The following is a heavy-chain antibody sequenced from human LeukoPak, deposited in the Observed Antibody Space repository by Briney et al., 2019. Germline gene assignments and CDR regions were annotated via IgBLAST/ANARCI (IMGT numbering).Heavy chain of an antibody. J-gene: IGHJ4*02. V-gene: IGHV3-21*01. CDR3: ARDRGMEATIESYYFDY. CDR2: ISSSSYI. Sequence: PGGSLRLSCAASGFTFSSYSMNWVRQAPGEGLEWVSSISSSSYIYYADSVKGRFTISRDNAKNSLYLQMNSLRAEDTAVYYCARDRGMEATIESYYFDYWGQGTLVTVSS. D-gene: IGHD5-12*01. CDR1: GFTFSSYS.